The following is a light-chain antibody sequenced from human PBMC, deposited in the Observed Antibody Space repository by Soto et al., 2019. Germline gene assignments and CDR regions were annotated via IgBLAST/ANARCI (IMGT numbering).Light chain of an antibody. Sequence: LTQPASVSGSPGQSITISCTGTSSDVGGYNYVSWYQLHPGKAPKLMIHEVSERPSGVSNRFSGSKSGNTASLTISGLQAEDEADYYCASYASSVTYVFGSGTKVTVL. J-gene: IGLJ1*01. CDR2: EVS. V-gene: IGLV2-14*01. CDR3: ASYASSVTYV. CDR1: SSDVGGYNY.